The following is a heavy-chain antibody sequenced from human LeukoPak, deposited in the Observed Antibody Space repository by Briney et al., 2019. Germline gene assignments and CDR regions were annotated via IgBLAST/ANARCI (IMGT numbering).Heavy chain of an antibody. CDR2: ISSSGSTI. D-gene: IGHD3-10*02. J-gene: IGHJ6*04. CDR3: AELGITMIGGV. CDR1: GFTFSSYE. Sequence: PGGSLRLSCAASGFTFSSYEMNWVRQAPGKGLEWVSYISSSGSTIYYADSVRGRFTISRDNAKNSLYLQMNSLRAEDTAVYYCAELGITMIGGVWGKGTTVTVSS. V-gene: IGHV3-48*03.